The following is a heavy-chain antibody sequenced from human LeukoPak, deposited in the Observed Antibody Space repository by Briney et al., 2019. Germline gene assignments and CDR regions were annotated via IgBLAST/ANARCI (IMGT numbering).Heavy chain of an antibody. CDR1: GFTFSSYA. Sequence: GGSLRLSCAASGFTFSSYAMSWVRQAPGKGLEWVSAISGSGGSTYYADSVKGRFTISRDNSKITPYLQMNSLRAEDTAVYYCARGFDGYYGFDIWGQGTIVTVCS. CDR2: ISGSGGST. CDR3: ARGFDGYYGFDI. J-gene: IGHJ3*02. D-gene: IGHD5-24*01. V-gene: IGHV3-23*01.